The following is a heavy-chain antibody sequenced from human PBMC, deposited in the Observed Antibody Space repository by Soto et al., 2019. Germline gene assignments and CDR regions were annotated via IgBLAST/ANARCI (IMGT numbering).Heavy chain of an antibody. D-gene: IGHD3-10*01. CDR1: GSTFSTYG. V-gene: IGHV3-33*01. J-gene: IGHJ4*02. CDR3: ARDLGAFNYGSAYFDY. Sequence: GGSLRLSCAPSGSTFSTYGTHWVRQAPGKGLEWVAVIWYDGSNQYYADSVKGRFTISRDNSKNMLYLQMNSLRAEDTAVYYCARDLGAFNYGSAYFDYWGQGTPVTVS. CDR2: IWYDGSNQ.